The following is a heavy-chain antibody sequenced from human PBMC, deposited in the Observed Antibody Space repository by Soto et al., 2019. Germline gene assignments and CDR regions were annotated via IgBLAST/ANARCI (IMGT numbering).Heavy chain of an antibody. CDR1: GGSFSGYY. Sequence: SETLSLTCAVYGGSFSGYYWSWIRQPPGKGLEWIGEINHSGSTNYNPSLKSRVTISVDTSKNQFSLKLSSVTAADTAVYYCAREPLIVAGGYYFDYWGQGTLVTVSS. CDR2: INHSGST. J-gene: IGHJ4*02. CDR3: AREPLIVAGGYYFDY. D-gene: IGHD3-22*01. V-gene: IGHV4-34*01.